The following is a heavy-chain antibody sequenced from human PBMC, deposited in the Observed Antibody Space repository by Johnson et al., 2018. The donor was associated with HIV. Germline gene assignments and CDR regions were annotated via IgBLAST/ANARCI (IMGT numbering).Heavy chain of an antibody. V-gene: IGHV3-30*03. CDR3: ARGIEGLDAFDI. CDR2: ISCDGSNK. J-gene: IGHJ3*02. CDR1: GFTFSSYG. D-gene: IGHD2/OR15-2a*01. Sequence: QVQLVESGGGVVQPGRSLRLSCAASGFTFSSYGMHWVRQAPGKGLEWVAVISCDGSNKYYADSVQGRFTISRDNAKNSLYLQMNSLRAEDTAVYYCARGIEGLDAFDIWGQGTMVTVSS.